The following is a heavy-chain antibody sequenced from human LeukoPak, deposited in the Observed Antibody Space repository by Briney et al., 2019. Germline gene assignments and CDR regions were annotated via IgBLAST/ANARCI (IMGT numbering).Heavy chain of an antibody. J-gene: IGHJ6*02. CDR3: ARDGIQLLWDYYYYGMDV. D-gene: IGHD2-2*01. CDR1: GFTFNNYG. Sequence: PGGSLRLSCAASGFTFNNYGMHWVRQAPGKGLEWVAVISYDGSNKYYADSVKGRFTISRDNSKNTLYLQMNSLRAEDTAVYYCARDGIQLLWDYYYYGMDVWGQGTTVTVSS. CDR2: ISYDGSNK. V-gene: IGHV3-30*03.